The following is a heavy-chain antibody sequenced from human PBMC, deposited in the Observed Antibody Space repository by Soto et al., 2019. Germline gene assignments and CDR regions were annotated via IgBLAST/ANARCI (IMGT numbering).Heavy chain of an antibody. Sequence: PGESLKISCKGSGYSFTSYWISWVRQMPGKGLEWMGRIDPSDSYTNYSPSFQGHVTISADKSISTAYLQWSSLKASDTAMYYCARPFYTAGTSYGMDVWGQGTTGTGS. CDR3: ARPFYTAGTSYGMDV. J-gene: IGHJ6*02. D-gene: IGHD1-1*01. CDR1: GYSFTSYW. V-gene: IGHV5-10-1*01. CDR2: IDPSDSYT.